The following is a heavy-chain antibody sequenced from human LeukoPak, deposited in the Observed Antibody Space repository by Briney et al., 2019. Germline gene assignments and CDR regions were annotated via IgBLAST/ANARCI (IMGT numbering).Heavy chain of an antibody. CDR3: ARDRWAFLEWIFYRLYYYYGMDV. CDR2: IKQDGSEK. J-gene: IGHJ6*02. CDR1: GFTFSSYW. V-gene: IGHV3-7*03. D-gene: IGHD3-3*02. Sequence: GGSLRLSCAASGFTFSSYWMSWVRQAPGKGLEWVANIKQDGSEKYYVDSVKGRFTISRDNAKNSLYLQMNSLRAEDTAVYYCARDRWAFLEWIFYRLYYYYGMDVWGQGTTVTVSS.